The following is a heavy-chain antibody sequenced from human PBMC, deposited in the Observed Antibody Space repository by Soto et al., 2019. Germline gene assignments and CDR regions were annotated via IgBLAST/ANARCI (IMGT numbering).Heavy chain of an antibody. CDR2: INSDGSST. CDR3: ARVPRGKYCSGGSCHLDY. V-gene: IGHV3-74*01. J-gene: IGHJ4*02. Sequence: GGSLRLSCAASGFTFSSYWMHWVRQAPGKGLVWVSRINSDGSSTSYADSVKGRFTISRDNAKNTLYLQMNSLRAEDTAVYYCARVPRGKYCSGGSCHLDYWGQGTLVTVSS. D-gene: IGHD2-15*01. CDR1: GFTFSSYW.